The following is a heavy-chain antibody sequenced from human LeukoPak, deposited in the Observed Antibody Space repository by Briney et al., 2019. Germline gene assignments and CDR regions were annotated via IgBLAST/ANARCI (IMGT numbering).Heavy chain of an antibody. D-gene: IGHD4-17*01. CDR3: ARVDYGDYSKDFDY. V-gene: IGHV4-34*01. J-gene: IGHJ4*02. CDR1: GGSISSYY. Sequence: SETLSLTCTVSGGSISSYYWSWIRQPPGKGLEWIGEINHSGSTNYNPSLKSRVTISVDTSKNQFSLKLSSVTAADTAVYYCARVDYGDYSKDFDYWGQGTLVTVSS. CDR2: INHSGST.